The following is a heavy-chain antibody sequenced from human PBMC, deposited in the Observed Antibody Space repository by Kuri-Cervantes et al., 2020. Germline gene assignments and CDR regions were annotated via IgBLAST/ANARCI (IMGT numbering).Heavy chain of an antibody. Sequence: LETLSLTCTVSGDSISRSSYYWGWIRQPPGKGLEWIGSIYYTGSTSYNPSLKSRVTISVDTSKNQFSLKLSSVTAADTAVYYCARDLWAAAGTLGDYYYYYGMDVWGQGTTVTVSS. D-gene: IGHD6-13*01. CDR1: GDSISRSSYY. V-gene: IGHV4-39*02. CDR3: ARDLWAAAGTLGDYYYYYGMDV. CDR2: IYYTGST. J-gene: IGHJ6*02.